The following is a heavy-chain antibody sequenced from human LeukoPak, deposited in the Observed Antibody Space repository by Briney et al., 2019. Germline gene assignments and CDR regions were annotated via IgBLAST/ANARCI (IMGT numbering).Heavy chain of an antibody. Sequence: GASVKVSSKASGFTFTSYDINWVRQATGQGLEWVGGMNPNSGNTGYEQKFQGRVTITRNTSISTAYMELSTLRSEDTAVYYCARPQYCSGGSCSNDFDYWGQGTLVTVSS. D-gene: IGHD2-15*01. CDR3: ARPQYCSGGSCSNDFDY. CDR2: MNPNSGNT. CDR1: GFTFTSYD. V-gene: IGHV1-8*03. J-gene: IGHJ4*02.